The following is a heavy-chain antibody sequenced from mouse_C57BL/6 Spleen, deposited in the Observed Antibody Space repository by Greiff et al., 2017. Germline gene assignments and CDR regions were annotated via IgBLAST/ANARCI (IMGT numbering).Heavy chain of an antibody. D-gene: IGHD1-1*01. CDR3: ARTPITTVVAHVDY. J-gene: IGHJ2*01. CDR1: GYTFTSYW. V-gene: IGHV1-59*01. CDR2: IDPSDSYT. Sequence: QVQLQQPGAELVRPGTSVKLSCKASGYTFTSYWMHWVKQRPGQGLEWIGVIDPSDSYTNYNQKFKGKATLTVDTSSSTAYMQLSSLTSEDSAVYYCARTPITTVVAHVDYWGQGTTLTVSS.